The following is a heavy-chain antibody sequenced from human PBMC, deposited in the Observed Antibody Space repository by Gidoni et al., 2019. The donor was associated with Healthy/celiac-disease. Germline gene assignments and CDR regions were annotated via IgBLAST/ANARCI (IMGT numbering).Heavy chain of an antibody. V-gene: IGHV4-4*02. Sequence: QVQLQESGPGLVKPSGTLSLTCAVSGGSISSSNWWSWVRQPPGKGLEWIGEIYHSGSTNCNPSLKSRVTISVDKSKNQFSLKLSSVTAADTAVYYCARAGWELLRYYYYGMDVWGQGTTVTVSS. D-gene: IGHD1-26*01. CDR1: GGSISSSNW. CDR2: IYHSGST. J-gene: IGHJ6*02. CDR3: ARAGWELLRYYYYGMDV.